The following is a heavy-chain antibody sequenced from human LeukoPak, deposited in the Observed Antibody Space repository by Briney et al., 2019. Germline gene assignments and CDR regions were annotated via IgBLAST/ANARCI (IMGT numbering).Heavy chain of an antibody. CDR1: GGTFSSYT. V-gene: IGHV1-69*06. J-gene: IGHJ4*02. CDR2: IIPIFGTA. CDR3: ARENYDSSGYFFDY. Sequence: SVKVSCKASGGTFSSYTISWVRQAPGQGLEWMGGIIPIFGTANYAQKFQGRVTITADKSTSTAYMELSSLRAEDTAVYYCARENYDSSGYFFDYWGQGTLVTVSS. D-gene: IGHD3-22*01.